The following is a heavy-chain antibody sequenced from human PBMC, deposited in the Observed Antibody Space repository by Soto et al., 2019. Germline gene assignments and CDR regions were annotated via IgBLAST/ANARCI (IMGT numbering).Heavy chain of an antibody. Sequence: GGSLRLSCAVSGFTFSASAMYWVRQAPGKGLEWVALISYDGRNEDYAESVRGRFTISRDNSKNTLYLDTSSLSAEDSAVYFCAKGVVREPAYFDDWGPGIQVTVSS. J-gene: IGHJ4*02. D-gene: IGHD3-10*01. V-gene: IGHV3-30*18. CDR3: AKGVVREPAYFDD. CDR1: GFTFSASA. CDR2: ISYDGRNE.